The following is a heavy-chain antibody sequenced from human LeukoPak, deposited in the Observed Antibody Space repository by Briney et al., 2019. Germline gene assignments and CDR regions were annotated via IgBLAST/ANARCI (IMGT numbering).Heavy chain of an antibody. CDR3: ARDVIAVALNYYYYYYMDV. V-gene: IGHV4-61*02. D-gene: IGHD6-19*01. Sequence: PSQTLSLTCTVSGGSISSGSYYWSWIRQPAGKGLEWIGRIYTSGSTNYNPSLKSRVTISVDTSKNQFSLKLSSVTAADTAVYYCARDVIAVALNYYYYYYMDVWGKGTTVTVSS. CDR2: IYTSGST. CDR1: GGSISSGSYY. J-gene: IGHJ6*03.